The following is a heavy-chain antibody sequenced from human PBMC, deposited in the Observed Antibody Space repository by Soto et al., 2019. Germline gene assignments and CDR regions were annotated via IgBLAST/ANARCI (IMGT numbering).Heavy chain of an antibody. D-gene: IGHD2-15*01. J-gene: IGHJ6*02. CDR3: ARHLTYCSAGSCYSDFPYYGMDV. CDR2: IYHSGST. Sequence: ASETLSLTCAVSGGSISSSNWWSWVRQPPGKGLEWIGEIYHSGSTNYNPSLKSRVTISIDKSKNQFSLKLSSVTAADTTVYYCARHLTYCSAGSCYSDFPYYGMDVWGQGTTVTVSS. V-gene: IGHV4-4*02. CDR1: GGSISSSNW.